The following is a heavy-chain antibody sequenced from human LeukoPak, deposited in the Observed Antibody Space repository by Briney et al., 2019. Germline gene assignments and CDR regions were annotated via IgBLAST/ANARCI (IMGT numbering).Heavy chain of an antibody. J-gene: IGHJ4*02. CDR1: GFTFSSYS. CDR3: ARDLRRDCSTTTCYAFDY. V-gene: IGHV3-48*01. D-gene: IGHD2-2*01. Sequence: GGSLRLSCAASGFTFSSYSMNWVRQAPGKGLEWVSYISSSSTIYYADSVKGRFTISRDNAKNSLYLQMNSLRADDTAVYYCARDLRRDCSTTTCYAFDYWGQGTLVTVSS. CDR2: ISSSSTI.